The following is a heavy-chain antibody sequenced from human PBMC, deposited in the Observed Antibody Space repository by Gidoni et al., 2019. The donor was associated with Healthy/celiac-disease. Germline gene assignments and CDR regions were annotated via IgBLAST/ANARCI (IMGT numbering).Heavy chain of an antibody. Sequence: GSISSGGSYWSWIRQHPGKGLEWIGYIYYSGSTYYNPSLKSRVTISVDTSKNQFSLKLSSVTAADTAVYYCARVPPLDKDYGDYRGWFDPWGQGTLVTVSS. CDR3: ARVPPLDKDYGDYRGWFDP. CDR1: GSISSGGSY. V-gene: IGHV4-31*02. J-gene: IGHJ5*02. CDR2: IYYSGST. D-gene: IGHD4-17*01.